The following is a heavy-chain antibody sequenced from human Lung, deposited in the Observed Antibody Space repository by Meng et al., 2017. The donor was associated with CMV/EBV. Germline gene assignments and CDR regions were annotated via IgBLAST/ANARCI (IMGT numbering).Heavy chain of an antibody. Sequence: GEXXKISCAASGFTFSGSPMHWVRQASGKGLEWVGRIRSKPYSYATEYAASVKGRFTISRDDSKNTAFLQMDSLKTEDTDVYYCARQGGETYGSRYYYGMDVXGQGXTVTVSS. D-gene: IGHD3-10*01. V-gene: IGHV3-73*01. J-gene: IGHJ6*02. CDR3: ARQGGETYGSRYYYGMDV. CDR1: GFTFSGSP. CDR2: IRSKPYSYAT.